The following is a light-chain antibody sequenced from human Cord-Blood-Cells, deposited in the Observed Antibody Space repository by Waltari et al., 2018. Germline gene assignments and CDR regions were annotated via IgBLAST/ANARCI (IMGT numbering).Light chain of an antibody. CDR3: GTWDSSLSAVV. V-gene: IGLV1-51*01. CDR2: DNN. CDR1: SSNIGNNY. Sequence: QSVLTQPPSVSAAPGQKVTISCSGSSSNIGNNYVSWYQQLPGTAPKLLIYDNNTRPSGIPDRFSGSKSGTSATLGITVLQTGDEADYYCGTWDSSLSAVVFGGGTKLTVL. J-gene: IGLJ2*01.